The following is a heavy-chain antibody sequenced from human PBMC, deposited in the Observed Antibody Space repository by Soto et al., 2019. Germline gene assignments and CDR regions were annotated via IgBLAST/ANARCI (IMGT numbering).Heavy chain of an antibody. V-gene: IGHV4-34*01. CDR1: GGSFSGYY. Sequence: TSETLSLTCAVYGGSFSGYYWSWIRQPPGKGLEWIGEINHSGSTNYNPSLKSRVTISVDTSKNQFSLKLSSVTAADTAVYYCARALGRGYYYGMDVWGQGTTVTVSS. CDR2: INHSGST. D-gene: IGHD7-27*01. CDR3: ARALGRGYYYGMDV. J-gene: IGHJ6*01.